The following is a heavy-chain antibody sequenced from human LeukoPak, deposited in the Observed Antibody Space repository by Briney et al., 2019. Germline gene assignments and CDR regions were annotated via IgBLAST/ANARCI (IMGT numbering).Heavy chain of an antibody. CDR2: IKLDGSEK. CDR1: GFSFSSYG. D-gene: IGHD3-3*01. Sequence: GGSLRLSCAASGFSFSSYGVYWVRQAPGKGLEWVANIKLDGSEKNYVDSVKGRFTISRNNTKNSLYLQMNSLRAEDTAVFYCARDQYDTWSRRGNFDSWGQGTLVIVSS. J-gene: IGHJ4*02. CDR3: ARDQYDTWSRRGNFDS. V-gene: IGHV3-7*03.